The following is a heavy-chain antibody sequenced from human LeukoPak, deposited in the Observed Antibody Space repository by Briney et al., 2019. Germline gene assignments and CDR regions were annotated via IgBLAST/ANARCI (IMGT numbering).Heavy chain of an antibody. D-gene: IGHD1-26*01. CDR3: ASLIVGAPYFDF. CDR2: IYYSGST. V-gene: IGHV4-61*01. J-gene: IGHJ4*02. Sequence: PSDSLSLTCTVSGYSVSSGSYYWIWIGQPPGKGLEWIGYIYYSGSTNYNPSLGSRVTISVDTSKSQFSLKLTSETAADTAVYYCASLIVGAPYFDFWGQGTLVTVSS. CDR1: GYSVSSGSYY.